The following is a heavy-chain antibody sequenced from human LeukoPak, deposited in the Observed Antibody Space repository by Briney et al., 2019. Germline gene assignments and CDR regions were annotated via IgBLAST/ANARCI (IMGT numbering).Heavy chain of an antibody. J-gene: IGHJ4*02. Sequence: GGSLRLSCAASGFTDSSNYMSWVRQGPGKGLEWVSYISNSGSTIDYADSVKGRFTISRDNAKNSLYLQMDSLRAEDTAVYYCSRLRGYSYGYADFWGQGILVTVSS. CDR1: GFTDSSNY. D-gene: IGHD5-18*01. CDR3: SRLRGYSYGYADF. V-gene: IGHV3-11*04. CDR2: ISNSGSTI.